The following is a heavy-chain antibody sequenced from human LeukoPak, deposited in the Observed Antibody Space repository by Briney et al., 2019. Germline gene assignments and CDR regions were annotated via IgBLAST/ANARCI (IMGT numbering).Heavy chain of an antibody. V-gene: IGHV4-39*07. CDR1: GGSISSSSYY. CDR3: ARSRNTPRLFVDY. CDR2: IYYSGST. J-gene: IGHJ4*02. D-gene: IGHD1-14*01. Sequence: SETLSLTCTVSGGSISSSSYYWGWIRQPPGKGLEWIGSIYYSGSTYYNPSLKSRVTISVDTSKNQFSLKLSSVTAADTAVYYCARSRNTPRLFVDYWGQGTLVTVSS.